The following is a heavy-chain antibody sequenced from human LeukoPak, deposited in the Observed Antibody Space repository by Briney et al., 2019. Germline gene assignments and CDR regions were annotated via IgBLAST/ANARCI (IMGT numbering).Heavy chain of an antibody. CDR3: AREAVSGWYQGYFDY. Sequence: GGPLRLSCAASGFTFSSYAMSWVRQAPGKGLEWVSVIYSGGSTHYADSVKGRFTISRDNSKNTLYLQMNSLRAEDTAVYYCAREAVSGWYQGYFDYWGQGTLVTVSS. CDR1: GFTFSSYA. V-gene: IGHV3-66*01. D-gene: IGHD6-19*01. J-gene: IGHJ4*02. CDR2: IYSGGST.